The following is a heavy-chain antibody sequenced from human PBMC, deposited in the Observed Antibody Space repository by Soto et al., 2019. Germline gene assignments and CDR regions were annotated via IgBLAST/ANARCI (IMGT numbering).Heavy chain of an antibody. CDR3: ARAGFSYGHLLF. Sequence: SETLSLTCNVSGGPIKTGDYYWNWIRQPPGKGLEWIGYVFYSGATNYSPSLKSRAAISMDTSKNQFSLSLTSVTAADTAVYYCARAGFSYGHLLFWGHGIRVTVSS. V-gene: IGHV4-30-4*01. D-gene: IGHD3-10*01. J-gene: IGHJ4*01. CDR1: GGPIKTGDYY. CDR2: VFYSGAT.